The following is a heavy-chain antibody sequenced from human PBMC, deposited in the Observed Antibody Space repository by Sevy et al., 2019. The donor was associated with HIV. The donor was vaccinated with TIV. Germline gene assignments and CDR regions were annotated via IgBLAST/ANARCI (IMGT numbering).Heavy chain of an antibody. Sequence: GGSLRLSCAASGFTFSDHYMEWVHQAPGKGLEWVGRIRNKADSYTTEHAASVKGRFTISRDDSKNSLYLLMNSLKTEDTAVYYCATHAGIAAAGRVFDYWGQGTLVTVSS. D-gene: IGHD6-13*01. CDR1: GFTFSDHY. J-gene: IGHJ4*02. V-gene: IGHV3-72*01. CDR2: IRNKADSYTT. CDR3: ATHAGIAAAGRVFDY.